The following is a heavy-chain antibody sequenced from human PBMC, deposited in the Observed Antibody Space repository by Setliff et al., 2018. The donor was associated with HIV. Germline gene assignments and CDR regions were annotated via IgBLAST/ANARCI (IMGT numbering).Heavy chain of an antibody. V-gene: IGHV1-46*01. D-gene: IGHD3-10*01. J-gene: IGHJ4*02. CDR2: INPSGGVA. CDR1: GYTFTTYY. CDR3: ARSSYYGSGSYTDY. Sequence: AASVKVSCKASGYTFTTYYIHWVRQAPGQGLEWMGIINPSGGVASYAQKFQGRVTMTGDTSTSTVYMDLSSLRFDDTAVYYCARSSYYGSGSYTDYWGQGTLVTVSS.